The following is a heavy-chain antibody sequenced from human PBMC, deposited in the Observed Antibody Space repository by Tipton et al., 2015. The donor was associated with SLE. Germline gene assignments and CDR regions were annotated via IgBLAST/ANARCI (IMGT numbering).Heavy chain of an antibody. V-gene: IGHV4-59*01. D-gene: IGHD3-10*01. CDR1: GGSISSYY. CDR3: ARSPTRPGYFQH. CDR2: IYYSGST. Sequence: GLVKPSETLSLTCTVSGGSISSYYWSWIRQPPGKGLEWIGYIYYSGSTNYNPSLKSRVTISVDTSKNHFSLKESSVTAADTAVYYCARSPTRPGYFQHWGQGTLVTVSS. J-gene: IGHJ1*01.